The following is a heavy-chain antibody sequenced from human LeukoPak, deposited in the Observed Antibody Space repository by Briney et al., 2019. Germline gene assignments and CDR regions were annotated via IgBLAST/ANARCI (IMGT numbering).Heavy chain of an antibody. D-gene: IGHD2-21*02. Sequence: PSETLSLTCAVYGGSFSGYYWSWIRQPPGKRLEWIGEINHSGITYYNPSLKSRVTISVDTSKNQFSLRVNSVTAADTAMYYCARGHSSVVTAIPYYFDYWGRGTLVTVSS. CDR1: GGSFSGYY. CDR2: INHSGIT. J-gene: IGHJ4*02. V-gene: IGHV4-34*01. CDR3: ARGHSSVVTAIPYYFDY.